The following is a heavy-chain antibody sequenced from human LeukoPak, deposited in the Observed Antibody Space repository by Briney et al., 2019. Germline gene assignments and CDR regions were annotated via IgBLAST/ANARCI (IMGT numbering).Heavy chain of an antibody. J-gene: IGHJ4*02. D-gene: IGHD6-13*01. Sequence: GASVKVSCKASGYTFTDYYMHWVRQAPGQGLEWMGWINPNSGGTNSAQKFQGRVTLTRDTSTSTAYMDLRSLRSDDTAVYYCARDFSYSSSWFDYWGQGTLVTVSS. CDR3: ARDFSYSSSWFDY. V-gene: IGHV1-2*02. CDR1: GYTFTDYY. CDR2: INPNSGGT.